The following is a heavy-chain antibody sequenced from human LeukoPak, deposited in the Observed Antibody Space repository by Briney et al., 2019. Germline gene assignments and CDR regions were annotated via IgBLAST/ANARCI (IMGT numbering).Heavy chain of an antibody. J-gene: IGHJ5*02. CDR3: AKQSSVTTPAS. CDR1: GYTLTNYW. D-gene: IGHD3-22*01. V-gene: IGHV5-51*01. Sequence: GESLKISCKCSGYTLTNYWIGWVRQMPGEGLEWMGIVYPGDSNAEYSPSFQGQVTISVDNSISTAYLQWSSLRASDTAMYFCAKQSSVTTPASWGQGSLVTVSS. CDR2: VYPGDSNA.